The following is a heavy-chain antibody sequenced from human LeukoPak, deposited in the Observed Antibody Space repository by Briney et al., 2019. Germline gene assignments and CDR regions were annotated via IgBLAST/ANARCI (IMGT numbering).Heavy chain of an antibody. CDR1: GGSISSYY. CDR2: IYYSGST. D-gene: IGHD2-2*01. J-gene: IGHJ6*03. CDR3: AREVSCSSTSCDYYYYYMDV. Sequence: SETLSLTCTVSGGSISSYYWSWTRQPPGKGLEWIGYIYYSGSTNYNPSLKSRVTISVDTSKNQFSLKLSSVTAADTAVYYCAREVSCSSTSCDYYYYYMDVWGKGTTVTVSS. V-gene: IGHV4-59*01.